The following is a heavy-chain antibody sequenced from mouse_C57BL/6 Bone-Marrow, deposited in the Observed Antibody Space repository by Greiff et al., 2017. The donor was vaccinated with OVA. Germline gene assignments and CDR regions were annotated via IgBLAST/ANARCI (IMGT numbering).Heavy chain of an antibody. CDR3: ATGDYDGYFAY. V-gene: IGHV1-39*01. D-gene: IGHD2-3*01. Sequence: EVQLQQSGPELVKPGASVKLSCKASGYSFTDYYMNWVKQSPGKSLEWIGEINPSYGTTSYNQKFKGKATLTVDQSSSTAYMQLNRLTSEDSAVYYCATGDYDGYFAYWGQGTLVTVSA. CDR1: GYSFTDYY. J-gene: IGHJ3*01. CDR2: INPSYGTT.